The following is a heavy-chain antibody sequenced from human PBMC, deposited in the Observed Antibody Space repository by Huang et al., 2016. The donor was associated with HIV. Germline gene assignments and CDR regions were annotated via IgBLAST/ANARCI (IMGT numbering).Heavy chain of an antibody. Sequence: QVQLVQSGSELRKPGASVKVPCKASGYTFTTYSLIWVRQAPGQGLEWRGWINTKTGKPTYAQVFTGLFVFSLDTTVNTAYLQISSLKTDDTAKYFCARYRLTGTFLDSWGQGTQVTVSS. CDR3: ARYRLTGTFLDS. CDR2: INTKTGKP. V-gene: IGHV7-4-1*02. CDR1: GYTFTTYS. D-gene: IGHD3-9*01. J-gene: IGHJ4*02.